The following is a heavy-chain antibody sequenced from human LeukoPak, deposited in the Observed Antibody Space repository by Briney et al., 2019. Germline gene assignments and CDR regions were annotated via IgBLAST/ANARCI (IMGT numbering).Heavy chain of an antibody. Sequence: ASVKVSCKASGYTVTSYYMHWVRQAPGQGLEWMGRINPNSCGTNYAQKFQGGGTITRDTAISTDYMELSRPRSDDTAVYYCAYRSALDYCGQGSLVTVSS. D-gene: IGHD3-16*02. CDR2: INPNSCGT. CDR3: AYRSALDY. J-gene: IGHJ4*02. CDR1: GYTVTSYY. V-gene: IGHV1-2*06.